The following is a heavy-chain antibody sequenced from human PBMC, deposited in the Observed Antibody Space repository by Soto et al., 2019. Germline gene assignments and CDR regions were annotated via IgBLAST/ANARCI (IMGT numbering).Heavy chain of an antibody. CDR2: IYHSGST. CDR1: GYSLSSGYY. D-gene: IGHD6-6*01. Sequence: LSLTCAVSGYSLSSGYYLGWIRQPPGKGLEWIGSIYHSGSTYYNPSLKSRVTISVDTSKNQFSLKLSSATAADTAVYYCAKYSGYSSSSYYYYYYGMDVWGQGTTVTVSS. J-gene: IGHJ6*02. V-gene: IGHV4-38-2*01. CDR3: AKYSGYSSSSYYYYYYGMDV.